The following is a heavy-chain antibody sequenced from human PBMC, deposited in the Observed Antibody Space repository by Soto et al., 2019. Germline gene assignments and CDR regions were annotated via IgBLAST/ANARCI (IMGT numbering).Heavy chain of an antibody. Sequence: QVQLVQSGGEVKKPGASVQVSCKASGYTFNRHGITWVRQDPGQGLEWMGWISGYNGDINYEQKFQSRVTLSSDTLTSTVYLDLKSVRLDDTAGYYCARVRIVGAREVDFWGQGPRVPVSS. CDR2: ISGYNGDI. CDR1: GYTFNRHG. V-gene: IGHV1-18*04. J-gene: IGHJ4*02. D-gene: IGHD1-26*01. CDR3: ARVRIVGAREVDF.